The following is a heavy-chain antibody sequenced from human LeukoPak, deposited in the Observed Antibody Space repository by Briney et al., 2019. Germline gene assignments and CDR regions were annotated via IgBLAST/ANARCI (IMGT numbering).Heavy chain of an antibody. J-gene: IGHJ4*02. CDR3: TRRSHDYDYVWGSYRSLDY. CDR2: IRSKANSYAT. Sequence: PGGSLRLSCAASGFTFSSYEMNWVRRASGKGLEWVGRIRSKANSYATAYAASVKGRFTISRDDSKNMAYLQMNSLKTEDTAVYYCTRRSHDYDYVWGSYRSLDYWGQGTLVTVSS. CDR1: GFTFSSYE. V-gene: IGHV3-73*01. D-gene: IGHD3-16*02.